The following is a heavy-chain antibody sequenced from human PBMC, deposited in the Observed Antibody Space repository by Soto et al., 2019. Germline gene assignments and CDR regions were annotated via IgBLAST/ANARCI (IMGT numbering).Heavy chain of an antibody. CDR1: AFTFSSYA. Sequence: GGSLRLSCAASAFTFSSYASHWVRQAPDKVLEWVAVISYDGSNKYYADSVKGRFTISRDNSKNTLYLQMNSLRAEDTAVYYCARGGYCNSTSCYRYGMDVWGQGTTVTVSS. J-gene: IGHJ6*02. D-gene: IGHD2-2*03. V-gene: IGHV3-30-3*01. CDR3: ARGGYCNSTSCYRYGMDV. CDR2: ISYDGSNK.